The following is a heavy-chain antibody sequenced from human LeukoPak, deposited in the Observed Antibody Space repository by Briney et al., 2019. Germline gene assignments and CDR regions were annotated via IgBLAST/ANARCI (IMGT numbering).Heavy chain of an antibody. D-gene: IGHD3-10*01. CDR3: TKDSFTVVRGVGSGDGFAV. Sequence: GGSLRLSCVASGFTFGTYGMSWVRQAPGKGLEWVAAAGHSVETTHHADSVRGRLFVSRDNSKNTVHLQMNSLRVEDTALYYCTKDSFTVVRGVGSGDGFAVWGQGTMVTVSS. CDR1: GFTFGTYG. V-gene: IGHV3-23*01. J-gene: IGHJ3*01. CDR2: AGHSVETT.